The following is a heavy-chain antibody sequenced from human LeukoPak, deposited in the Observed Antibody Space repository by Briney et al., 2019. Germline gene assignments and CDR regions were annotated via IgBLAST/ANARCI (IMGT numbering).Heavy chain of an antibody. J-gene: IGHJ4*02. Sequence: GGSLRLSCAASGFTFSTYWMSWVRQAPGKGLEWVAIIKEDGSEKYYGDSVKDRFTISRDIAKNSLYLQMNSLRAEDTAVYYCARDSSGYQWGQGTLVTVSS. D-gene: IGHD3-22*01. V-gene: IGHV3-7*01. CDR3: ARDSSGYQ. CDR1: GFTFSTYW. CDR2: IKEDGSEK.